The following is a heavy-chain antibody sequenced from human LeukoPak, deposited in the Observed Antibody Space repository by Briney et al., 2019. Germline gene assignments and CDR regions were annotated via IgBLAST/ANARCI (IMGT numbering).Heavy chain of an antibody. J-gene: IGHJ4*02. D-gene: IGHD6-19*01. CDR2: ISGTGGSP. CDR1: GFTFSSYA. CDR3: TKDLTVPVTGTSSY. Sequence: AGSLRLSCEASGFTFSSYAMSWVRQAPGKGLEWVSAISGTGGSPYYADSVKGRFTVSRDNSKNTLYLQMNGLRVEDSAIYYCTKDLTVPVTGTSSYWGQGALVTVSS. V-gene: IGHV3-23*01.